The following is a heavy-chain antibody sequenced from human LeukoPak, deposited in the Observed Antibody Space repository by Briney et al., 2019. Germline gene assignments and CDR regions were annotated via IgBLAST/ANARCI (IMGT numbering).Heavy chain of an antibody. D-gene: IGHD3-10*01. Sequence: GGSLRLSCVASGFTFSSRDWMTWVRPAPGKGLEWVVNIKQNGNEKYYVDSGKGRFTISRDNAKNSLYLQMNSLRAEDTAMYYCARGKRFGELFYFDYWGQGTLVTVSS. CDR3: ARGKRFGELFYFDY. CDR1: GFTFSSRDW. V-gene: IGHV3-7*01. CDR2: IKQNGNEK. J-gene: IGHJ4*02.